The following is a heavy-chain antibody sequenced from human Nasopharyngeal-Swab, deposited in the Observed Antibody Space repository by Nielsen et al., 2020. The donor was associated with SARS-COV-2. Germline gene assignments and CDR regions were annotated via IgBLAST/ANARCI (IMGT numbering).Heavy chain of an antibody. J-gene: IGHJ3*02. D-gene: IGHD3-10*01. CDR3: AKANVLFWFGQFKNDGFDI. Sequence: GGSLRLSCTASGFSLNNYGMHWVRQAPGKGLEWVAVISYEGSKKYYAESVEGRFTISRDYSKSTLYLQMNSLRPEDTAMYYCAKANVLFWFGQFKNDGFDIWGQGTMVTVSS. V-gene: IGHV3-30*18. CDR1: GFSLNNYG. CDR2: ISYEGSKK.